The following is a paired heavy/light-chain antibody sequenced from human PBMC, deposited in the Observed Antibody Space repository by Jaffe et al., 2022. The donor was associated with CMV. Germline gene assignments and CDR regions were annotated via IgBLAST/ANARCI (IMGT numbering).Heavy chain of an antibody. D-gene: IGHD4-17*01. CDR3: VTGLGYGDIVDH. V-gene: IGHV3-53*01. J-gene: IGHJ4*02. CDR2: IYGGGTI. Sequence: EVQLVESGGGLIQPGGSLRLSCAASGFIVSTKYMNWVRQAPGKGLEWVSVIYGGGTIYYADFVKGRFTISSDNSKNMVYLQINSLRAEDTAVYYCVTGLGYGDIVDHWGQGTMVTVAS. CDR1: GFIVSTKY.
Light chain of an antibody. CDR2: DIS. J-gene: IGLJ3*02. Sequence: QAVVTQEPSLTVSPGGTVTLTCGSSTGAVTSGHFPYWFQQKPGQAPRTLIYDISDKVSRTPARFSGSLLGGKAALTLSDAQPEDEAEYYCLLFYSHIRVFGGGTKLTVL. V-gene: IGLV7-46*01. CDR3: LLFYSHIRV. CDR1: TGAVTSGHF.